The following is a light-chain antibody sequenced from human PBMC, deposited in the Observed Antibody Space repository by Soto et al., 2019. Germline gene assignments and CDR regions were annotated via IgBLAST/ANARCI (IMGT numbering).Light chain of an antibody. CDR2: AAS. CDR3: QQLNSYVFA. V-gene: IGKV1-9*01. Sequence: DIQLTQSPSFLSASVGDRVTITCRASQDVSRYLAWYQQKPGKAPNLLIYAASTLRSGVPSRFSGSGSETEFTLTIRSLHPEYFATYYCQQLNSYVFAFGPVTKVDIK. CDR1: QDVSRY. J-gene: IGKJ3*01.